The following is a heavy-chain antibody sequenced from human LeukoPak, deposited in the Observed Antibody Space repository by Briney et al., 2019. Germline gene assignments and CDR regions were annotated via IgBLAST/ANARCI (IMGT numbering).Heavy chain of an antibody. J-gene: IGHJ4*02. V-gene: IGHV3-48*01. CDR3: AGDQWLDY. Sequence: GGSLRLSCAASGFPFSGYIMNWVRQAPGKGLEWVSFIGSSGNTIYYADSVKGRFTVSRDNAKNSLYLQMNTLRAEDTAVYYCAGDQWLDYWGQGTLVTVSS. D-gene: IGHD6-19*01. CDR1: GFPFSGYI. CDR2: IGSSGNTI.